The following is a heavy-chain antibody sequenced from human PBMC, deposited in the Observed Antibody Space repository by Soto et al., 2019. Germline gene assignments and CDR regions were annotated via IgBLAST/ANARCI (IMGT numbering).Heavy chain of an antibody. Sequence: GGSLRLSCAASGFTFSSYGMHWVRQAPGKGLEWVAVIWYDGSNKYYADSVKGRFTISRDNSKNTLYLQMNSLRAEDTAVYYCXRELYYYDSSGYYGFDYWGQGTLVTVSS. CDR3: XRELYYYDSSGYYGFDY. J-gene: IGHJ4*02. V-gene: IGHV3-33*01. CDR2: IWYDGSNK. CDR1: GFTFSSYG. D-gene: IGHD3-22*01.